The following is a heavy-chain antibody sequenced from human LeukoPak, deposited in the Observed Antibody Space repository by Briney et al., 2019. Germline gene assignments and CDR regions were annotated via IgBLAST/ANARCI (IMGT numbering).Heavy chain of an antibody. D-gene: IGHD6-13*01. CDR1: GGSISSYY. J-gene: IGHJ4*02. CDR3: ARAFYSSSWYHKEDFFDY. Sequence: KSSETLSLTCTVSGGSISSYYWSWIRQPAGKGLEWIGRIYTSGSTNYNPSLKSRVTMSVDTSKNQFSLKLSSVTAADTAVYYCARAFYSSSWYHKEDFFDYWGRGTPVTVSS. CDR2: IYTSGST. V-gene: IGHV4-4*07.